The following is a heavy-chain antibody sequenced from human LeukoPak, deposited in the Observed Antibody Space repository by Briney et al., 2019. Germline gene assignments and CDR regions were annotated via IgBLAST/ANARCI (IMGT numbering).Heavy chain of an antibody. CDR3: ARDLVTVTKGFDI. Sequence: SETLSLTCAVSDDSFSSHYWTWIRQPPGRGLEWIGYISYIGSTNYNPSLKSRVTISIDTSKNQFSLKLSSVTAADTAVYYCARDLVTVTKGFDIWGQGTMVSVSS. V-gene: IGHV4-59*11. D-gene: IGHD4-17*01. CDR1: DDSFSSHY. J-gene: IGHJ3*02. CDR2: ISYIGST.